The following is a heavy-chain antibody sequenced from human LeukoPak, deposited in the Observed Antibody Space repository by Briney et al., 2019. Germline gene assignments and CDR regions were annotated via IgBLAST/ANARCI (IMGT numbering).Heavy chain of an antibody. Sequence: SSVKVSCKASGGTFSGYAIGWVQQAPGQGLEWMRGIIPIFGTANYAQKFQGRVTITTDESTSTAYMELSSLRSEDTAVYYCARVRYSSAPFDYWGQGTLVTVSS. CDR3: ARVRYSSAPFDY. CDR1: GGTFSGYA. J-gene: IGHJ4*02. CDR2: IIPIFGTA. D-gene: IGHD6-25*01. V-gene: IGHV1-69*05.